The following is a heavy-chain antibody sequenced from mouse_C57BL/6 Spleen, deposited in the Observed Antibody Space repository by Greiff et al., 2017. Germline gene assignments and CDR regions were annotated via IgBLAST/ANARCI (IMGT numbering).Heavy chain of an antibody. CDR3: ACPENFDY. Sequence: VQLLESGAELVKPGASVKISCKASGYAFSSYWMNWVKQRPGKGLEWIGQIYPGDGDTNYNGKFKGKATLTADTASSTAYMQLISLTSEDSAVYSCACPENFDYWGQGTTLTVSS. J-gene: IGHJ2*01. V-gene: IGHV1-80*01. CDR1: GYAFSSYW. CDR2: IYPGDGDT.